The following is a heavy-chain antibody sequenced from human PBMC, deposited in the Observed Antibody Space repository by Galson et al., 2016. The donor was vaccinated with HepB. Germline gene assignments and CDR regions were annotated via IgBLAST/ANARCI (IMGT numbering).Heavy chain of an antibody. J-gene: IGHJ5*02. CDR2: IYHSGNT. Sequence: SETLSLTCVVSGASIISNNWWTWVRQPPGKGLEWIAEIYHSGNTDYNPSLKGRVTIFIDKSKNGFSLNLKSVTAADTAVYYCARHVNSTFDVWGQGTLVTVSS. CDR3: ARHVNSTFDV. CDR1: GASIISNNW. D-gene: IGHD2/OR15-2a*01. V-gene: IGHV4/OR15-8*02.